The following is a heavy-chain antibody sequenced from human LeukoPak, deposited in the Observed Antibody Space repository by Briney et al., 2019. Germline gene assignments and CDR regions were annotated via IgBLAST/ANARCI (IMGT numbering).Heavy chain of an antibody. D-gene: IGHD4-23*01. Sequence: SETLSLTCTVSGGSISGTYYWGWIRQPPGKGLEWTASIYHSGSTYYNPSLRSRVTISVDTSKKQFSLKLSSVTAADTAVYYCARLTSYGGDQDYWGQGTLVTVSS. V-gene: IGHV4-39*01. CDR1: GGSISGTYY. J-gene: IGHJ4*02. CDR3: ARLTSYGGDQDY. CDR2: IYHSGST.